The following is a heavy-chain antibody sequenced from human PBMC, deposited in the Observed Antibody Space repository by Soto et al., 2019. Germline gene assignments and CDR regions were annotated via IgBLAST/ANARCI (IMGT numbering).Heavy chain of an antibody. D-gene: IGHD3-3*01. V-gene: IGHV1-69*04. J-gene: IGHJ5*02. Sequence: GAPVKVCSEACGGACSSGTMSWVQQATGQGLEWMGRIIPILGIANYAQKFQGRVTITADKSTSRAYMELSSLRSEHTAVYYCARDLPYDFWDGFDTINWFDPWGQGTLVTVSS. CDR3: ARDLPYDFWDGFDTINWFDP. CDR2: IIPILGIA. CDR1: GGACSSGT.